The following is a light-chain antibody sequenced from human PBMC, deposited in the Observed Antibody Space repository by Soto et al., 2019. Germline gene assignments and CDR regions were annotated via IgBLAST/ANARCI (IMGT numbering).Light chain of an antibody. CDR2: LGS. V-gene: IGKV2-28*01. CDR1: QSLLYSNGYNY. CDR3: MQALQART. J-gene: IGKJ1*01. Sequence: DLVMTQSPLSLPVTPGEPASISCRSSQSLLYSNGYNYLDWYLQKPGQSPQLLIYLGSNRASGVPDRFSGSGSGTDFTLKISRVEAEDVGVYYCMQALQARTFGQGTRVDIK.